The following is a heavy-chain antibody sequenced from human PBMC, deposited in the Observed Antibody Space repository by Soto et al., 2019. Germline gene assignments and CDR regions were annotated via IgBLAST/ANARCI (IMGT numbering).Heavy chain of an antibody. J-gene: IGHJ3*01. D-gene: IGHD5-12*01. Sequence: QEQLVESGGGVVQPGRSLRLSCAASGFTFSRNGMHWIRQAPGKGLEWVAIIWYHGNKENYADSVRGRFTICRDNSKNTVYLQMDSRRVEDTAVYYCARWNLAGPTIDAFDLWGQGTLVTVSS. CDR2: IWYHGNKE. CDR1: GFTFSRNG. CDR3: ARWNLAGPTIDAFDL. V-gene: IGHV3-33*01.